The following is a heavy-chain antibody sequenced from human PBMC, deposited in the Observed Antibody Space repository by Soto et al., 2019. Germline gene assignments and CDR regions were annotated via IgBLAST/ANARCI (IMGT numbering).Heavy chain of an antibody. CDR3: AKGCSGYSCADY. D-gene: IGHD2-15*01. V-gene: IGHV3-30*18. J-gene: IGHJ4*02. CDR1: GFTFSNYG. Sequence: QVQLVESGGGVVQPGRSLRLSCAASGFTFSNYGMHWVRQAPGKGLEWVAFISNDGSNKYYADSVKGRFTISRDNSKNTLWLQMNSLRAEDTPLYYWAKGCSGYSCADYWGQGTLVTVSS. CDR2: ISNDGSNK.